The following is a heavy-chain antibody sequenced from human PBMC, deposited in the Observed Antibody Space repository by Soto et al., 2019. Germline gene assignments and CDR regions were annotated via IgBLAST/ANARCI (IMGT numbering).Heavy chain of an antibody. CDR2: IFYSGSN. J-gene: IGHJ5*01. V-gene: IGHV4-59*01. CDR1: GGSISSYY. CDR3: LSMIVDPVLSFDS. Sequence: QVQLQESGPGLVKPSETLSLTCTVSGGSISSYYWSWIRQPPGKGLEWIGFIFYSGSNSYNPSLKSSVPIPIDTSEYQFSLKLNVVTSADTAVYYCLSMIVDPVLSFDSLGQGTLVAVSS. D-gene: IGHD2-21*01.